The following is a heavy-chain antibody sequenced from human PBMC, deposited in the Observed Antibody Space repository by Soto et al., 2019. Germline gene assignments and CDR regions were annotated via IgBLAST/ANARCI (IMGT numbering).Heavy chain of an antibody. Sequence: QLQLQESGSGLVKPSQTLSLTCAVSGGSISSGGYSWSWIRQPPGKGLEWIGYIYHSGSTYYNPSPKSRITISVDRSKTQFSLKLSSVTAADTAVYYCASSHAGAHITAAVHWGQGTLVTVSS. CDR2: IYHSGST. J-gene: IGHJ4*02. D-gene: IGHD6-13*01. CDR3: ASSHAGAHITAAVH. CDR1: GGSISSGGYS. V-gene: IGHV4-30-2*01.